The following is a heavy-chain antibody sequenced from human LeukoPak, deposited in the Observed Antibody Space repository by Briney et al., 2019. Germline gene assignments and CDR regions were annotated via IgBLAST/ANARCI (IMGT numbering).Heavy chain of an antibody. CDR1: GFTFGNYW. CDR3: ASTNRLDY. J-gene: IGHJ4*02. D-gene: IGHD2/OR15-2a*01. CDR2: INSDGSST. Sequence: PGGSLRLSCAASGFTFGNYWMRWVRQAPGKGPVWVSRINSDGSSTSYADSVQGRFTISRDNAKNTLFLQMNSLRVEDTAVYYCASTNRLDYWGQGTLVTVSS. V-gene: IGHV3-74*01.